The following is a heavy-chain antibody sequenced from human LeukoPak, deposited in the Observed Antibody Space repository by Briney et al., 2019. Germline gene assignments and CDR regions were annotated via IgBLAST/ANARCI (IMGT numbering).Heavy chain of an antibody. J-gene: IGHJ4*02. CDR2: IYSGGST. CDR3: AREGSGWYDY. D-gene: IGHD6-19*01. CDR1: GFTFSSYS. V-gene: IGHV3-53*01. Sequence: GGSLRLSCAASGFTFSSYSMNWVRQAPGKGLEWVSVIYSGGSTYYADSVKGRFTISRDNSKNTLYLQMNSLRAEDTAVYYCAREGSGWYDYWGQGTLVTVSS.